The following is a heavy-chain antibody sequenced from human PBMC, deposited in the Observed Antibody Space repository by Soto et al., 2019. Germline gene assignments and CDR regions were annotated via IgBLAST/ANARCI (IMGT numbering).Heavy chain of an antibody. V-gene: IGHV1-45*02. CDR3: AGGGAGSGPFTWELPDH. CDR2: ITPFSGDV. D-gene: IGHD1-26*01. Sequence: ASVKVSCKALGNTFTYRYLHWVRQAPGQALEWMGWITPFSGDVHYAQKFQERATITRDRSINTAYMQMSSLRSEDTAMYFCAGGGAGSGPFTWELPDHWGQGTLVTVSS. J-gene: IGHJ4*02. CDR1: GNTFTYRY.